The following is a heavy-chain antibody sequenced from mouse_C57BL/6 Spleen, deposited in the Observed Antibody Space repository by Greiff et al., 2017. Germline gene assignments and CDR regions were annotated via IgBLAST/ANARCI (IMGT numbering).Heavy chain of an antibody. J-gene: IGHJ2*01. CDR1: GFTFSDAW. CDR2: IRNKANNHAT. D-gene: IGHD1-1*01. Sequence: EVMLVESGGGLVQPGGSMKLSCAASGFTFSDAWMDWVRQSPEKGLEWVAEIRNKANNHATYYAESVKGRFTISRDDSKSSVYLQMNSLRAEDTGIYYCTRHDTTVVARGFFDYWGQGTTLTVAS. V-gene: IGHV6-6*01. CDR3: TRHDTTVVARGFFDY.